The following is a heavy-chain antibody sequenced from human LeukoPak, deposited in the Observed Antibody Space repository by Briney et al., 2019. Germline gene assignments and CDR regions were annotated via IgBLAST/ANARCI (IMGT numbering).Heavy chain of an antibody. D-gene: IGHD2-2*01. CDR2: ISWNSGSI. J-gene: IGHJ3*02. CDR3: AKDSEEGYCSSTSCSLGAFDI. CDR1: GFTFDDYA. Sequence: GRSLRLSCAASGFTFDDYAMHWVRHAPGKGLEWVSGISWNSGSIGYADSVKGRFTISRDNAKNSLYPQMNSLRAEDTALYYCAKDSEEGYCSSTSCSLGAFDIWGQGTMVTVSS. V-gene: IGHV3-9*01.